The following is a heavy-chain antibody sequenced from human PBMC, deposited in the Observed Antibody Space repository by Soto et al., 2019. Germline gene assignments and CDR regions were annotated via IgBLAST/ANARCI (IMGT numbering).Heavy chain of an antibody. J-gene: IGHJ6*01. Sequence: PRESLRLSCAASGFTISSYCMHWIRQAPGKGLEWVAVIWYDGSNKYYADSVKGRFTISRENSKTTQYRQMNSLRAEDTAVYYCARDPPITIFGVVIPTSGMVVWGQGTRDNVSS. CDR1: GFTISSYC. CDR3: ARDPPITIFGVVIPTSGMVV. V-gene: IGHV3-33*01. CDR2: IWYDGSNK. D-gene: IGHD3-3*01.